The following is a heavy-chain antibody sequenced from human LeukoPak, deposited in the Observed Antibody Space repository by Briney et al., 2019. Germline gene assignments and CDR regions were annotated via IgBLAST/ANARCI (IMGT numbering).Heavy chain of an antibody. D-gene: IGHD4-11*01. Sequence: SQTLSLTCTVSGGSVSSGGYYWSWIRQHPGKGLEWIGYIYYSGSTYYNPSLKSRVTISVDTSKNQFSLKLSSVIAADTAVYYCARRKTTVTTLGPWGQGTLVTVSS. CDR2: IYYSGST. CDR3: ARRKTTVTTLGP. V-gene: IGHV4-31*03. J-gene: IGHJ5*02. CDR1: GGSVSSGGYY.